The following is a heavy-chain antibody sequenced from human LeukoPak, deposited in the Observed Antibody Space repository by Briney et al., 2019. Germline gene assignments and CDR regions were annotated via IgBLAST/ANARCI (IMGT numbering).Heavy chain of an antibody. J-gene: IGHJ4*02. CDR1: GYRFPTYW. CDR2: IYPGESDT. D-gene: IGHD3-10*01. CDR3: ARLLEGYGSGSPPDY. V-gene: IGHV5-51*01. Sequence: GEPLKISCKGSGYRFPTYWIGWVRQMHGKGLEWMGIIYPGESDTRYSPSFQGQVTISADKSISTAYLQWSSLKASDTAMYYCARLLEGYGSGSPPDYWGQGTLVTVSS.